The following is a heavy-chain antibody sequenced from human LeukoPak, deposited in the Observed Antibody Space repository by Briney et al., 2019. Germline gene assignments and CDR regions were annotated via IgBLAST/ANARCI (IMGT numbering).Heavy chain of an antibody. D-gene: IGHD2-15*01. CDR3: ARDTPLRRSLYYYYGMDV. J-gene: IGHJ6*02. CDR1: GFTFSTHA. Sequence: PGGSLRLSCAASGFTFSTHAMSWVHQAPGKGLEWVSSISSSGGSTYYADSVKGRFTISRDNAKNTLYLQMNSLRAEDTAVYYCARDTPLRRSLYYYYGMDVWGQGPTVTVSS. CDR2: ISSSGGST. V-gene: IGHV3-23*01.